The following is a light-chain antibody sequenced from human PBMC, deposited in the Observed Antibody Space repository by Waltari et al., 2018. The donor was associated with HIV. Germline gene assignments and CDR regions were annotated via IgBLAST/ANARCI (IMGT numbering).Light chain of an antibody. V-gene: IGKV1-9*01. CDR1: QAISTF. J-gene: IGKJ4*01. Sequence: DIQLTQSPPFLSASVGDRVTITCRTSQAISTFLAWSQQKPGEAPKLLMFAASPLQSGVPSRFSGRGSATEFTLTISSLQPEDVATYYCQQLNRYPPAFGGGTKVEIK. CDR3: QQLNRYPPA. CDR2: AAS.